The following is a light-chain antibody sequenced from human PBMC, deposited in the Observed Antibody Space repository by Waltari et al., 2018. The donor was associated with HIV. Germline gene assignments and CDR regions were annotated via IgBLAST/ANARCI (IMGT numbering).Light chain of an antibody. Sequence: QSALTQPASVSGSPGQSITISCSGTSNDLGGYNYVSWSQQHPGRALKLIVYAVTGRRSVVSDRFSGSKSGNTACLTIAGLQAEDEADYYCYSYTSTTSLSVFGTGTRGSVL. V-gene: IGLV2-14*01. J-gene: IGLJ1*01. CDR2: AVT. CDR1: SNDLGGYNY. CDR3: YSYTSTTSLSV.